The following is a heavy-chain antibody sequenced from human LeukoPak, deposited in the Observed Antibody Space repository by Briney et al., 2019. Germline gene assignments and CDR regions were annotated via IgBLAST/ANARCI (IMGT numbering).Heavy chain of an antibody. D-gene: IGHD4-17*01. CDR2: IYYSGSA. CDR3: ARLRGAMTTVTSDFDY. Sequence: PSETLSLTCTVSGDSISSSSYYWGWIRQPPGKGLEWIGSIYYSGSAYYNPSLKSRVTISVDTSKNQFSLNLSSVTAADTAVYYCARLRGAMTTVTSDFDYWGQGTLVTVSS. J-gene: IGHJ4*02. CDR1: GDSISSSSYY. V-gene: IGHV4-39*01.